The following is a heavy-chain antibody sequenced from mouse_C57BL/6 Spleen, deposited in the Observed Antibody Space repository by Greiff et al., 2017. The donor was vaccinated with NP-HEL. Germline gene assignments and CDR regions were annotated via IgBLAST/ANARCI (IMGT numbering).Heavy chain of an antibody. CDR3: ARWEVTTVEN. D-gene: IGHD2-2*01. V-gene: IGHV1-82*01. Sequence: QVQLQQSGPELVKPGASVKISCKASGYAFSSSWMNWVKQRPGKGLEWIGRIYPGDGDTNYNGKFKGKATLTADKSSSTAYMQLSSLTSEDSAVYFCARWEVTTVENWGQGTLVTVSA. J-gene: IGHJ3*01. CDR2: IYPGDGDT. CDR1: GYAFSSSW.